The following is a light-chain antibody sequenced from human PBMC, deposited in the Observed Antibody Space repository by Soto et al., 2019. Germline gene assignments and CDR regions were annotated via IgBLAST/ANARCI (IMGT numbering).Light chain of an antibody. Sequence: EIVMTQSPATLSVSTGETASLSCGASQSAGNFLAWYQQKPGQAPRLLIYYISTRATGIPARFSGSGSGTEFTLTINCLQSEDSAVYYCQQHNQWPITFCQRGLLEIK. CDR1: QSAGNF. CDR3: QQHNQWPIT. V-gene: IGKV3D-15*01. CDR2: YIS. J-gene: IGKJ5*01.